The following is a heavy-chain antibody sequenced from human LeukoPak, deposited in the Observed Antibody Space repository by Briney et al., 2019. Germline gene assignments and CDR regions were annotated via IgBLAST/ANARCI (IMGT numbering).Heavy chain of an antibody. CDR2: INPNSGGT. CDR3: ARVERYFDWLSRGSIDY. J-gene: IGHJ4*02. CDR1: GYTFTGYY. D-gene: IGHD3-9*01. V-gene: IGHV1-2*02. Sequence: ASVKVSCKASGYTFTGYYMHWVRQAPGQGLEWMGWINPNSGGTNYAQKFQGRVTMTRDTSISTAYMELSRLRSDDTAVYYCARVERYFDWLSRGSIDYWGQGTLVTVSS.